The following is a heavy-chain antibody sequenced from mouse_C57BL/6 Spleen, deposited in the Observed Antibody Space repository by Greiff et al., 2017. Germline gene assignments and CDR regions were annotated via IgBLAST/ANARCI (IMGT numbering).Heavy chain of an antibody. J-gene: IGHJ4*01. V-gene: IGHV1-61*01. CDR3: ARDAYGYYAMDY. D-gene: IGHD6-5*01. CDR2: IYPSDSDT. CDR1: GYTFTSYW. Sequence: QVQLQQPGAELVRPGSSVELSCKASGYTFTSYWMDWVKQRPGQGLEWIGNIYPSDSDTPYNQKFKDKATLTVDKSSSTAYLQLSSLTSEDSAVYDCARDAYGYYAMDYRGQGTSVTVSS.